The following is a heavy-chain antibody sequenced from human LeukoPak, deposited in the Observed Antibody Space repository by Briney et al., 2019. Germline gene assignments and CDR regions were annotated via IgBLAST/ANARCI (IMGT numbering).Heavy chain of an antibody. D-gene: IGHD4-17*01. Sequence: GGSLRLSCAASRVTFSNYWMHWVRQAPGKGLVWVSRINSAGSSTIYADSVRGRFTISRDNARNTLYLQMNSLRAEDTAVYYCASHGDYDAFDIWGQGTMVTVSS. V-gene: IGHV3-74*01. CDR2: INSAGSST. CDR3: ASHGDYDAFDI. CDR1: RVTFSNYW. J-gene: IGHJ3*02.